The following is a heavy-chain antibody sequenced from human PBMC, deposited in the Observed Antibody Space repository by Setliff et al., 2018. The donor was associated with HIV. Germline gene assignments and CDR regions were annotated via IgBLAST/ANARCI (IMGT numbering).Heavy chain of an antibody. CDR2: IYPGDSDT. V-gene: IGHV5-51*01. J-gene: IGHJ4*02. Sequence: PGESLKISCRGSGYSFTNYWIGWVRQKPGKGLEWMGIIYPGDSDTRYSPSFQGQVTISADQSISAAYLRWSSLKASDTAVYYCARLSKFYDFWTPDYWGQGTRGTVSA. CDR3: ARLSKFYDFWTPDY. CDR1: GYSFTNYW. D-gene: IGHD3-3*01.